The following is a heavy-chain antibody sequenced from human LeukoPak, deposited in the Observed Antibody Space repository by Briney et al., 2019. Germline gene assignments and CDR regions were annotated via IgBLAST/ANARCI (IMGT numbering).Heavy chain of an antibody. J-gene: IGHJ2*01. CDR3: AKDRGYYDSSGYCYWYFDL. V-gene: IGHV3-23*01. CDR2: ISGSGGGT. D-gene: IGHD3-22*01. Sequence: GGSLRLSCAASGFTFSNYAMSWVRQAPGKGLEWVSAISGSGGGTYYADSMKGRFTISRDNSKNTLYLQMNSLRAEDTAVYYCAKDRGYYDSSGYCYWYFDLWGRGTLVTVSS. CDR1: GFTFSNYA.